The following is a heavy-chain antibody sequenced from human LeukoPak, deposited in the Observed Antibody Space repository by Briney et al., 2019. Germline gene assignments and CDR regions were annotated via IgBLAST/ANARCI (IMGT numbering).Heavy chain of an antibody. D-gene: IGHD2-2*01. V-gene: IGHV3-23*01. J-gene: IGHJ6*03. CDR3: AKDITSWSNYYYYYMDV. Sequence: PGGSLRLSCAASGFTFSSYGMSWVRQAPGKGLEWVSAISGSGGSTYYADSVKGRFTISRDNSKDTLYLQMNSLRAEDTAVYYCAKDITSWSNYYYYYMDVWGKGTTVTISS. CDR1: GFTFSSYG. CDR2: ISGSGGST.